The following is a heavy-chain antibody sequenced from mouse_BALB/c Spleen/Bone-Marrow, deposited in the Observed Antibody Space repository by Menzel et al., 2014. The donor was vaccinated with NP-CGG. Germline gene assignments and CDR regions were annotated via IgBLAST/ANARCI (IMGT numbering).Heavy chain of an antibody. D-gene: IGHD2-4*01. Sequence: DVHLVESGGGLVQPGGSRKLSCAAPGFTFSSFGMHWIRQAPEKGLEWVAYISSGSRTIYYADTVRGRFTISRDNPKNTLFLQMTSLRSEDTAMYYCSRNYDFWFGYWGQGTLVTVSA. CDR2: ISSGSRTI. V-gene: IGHV5-17*02. CDR3: SRNYDFWFGY. J-gene: IGHJ3*01. CDR1: GFTFSSFG.